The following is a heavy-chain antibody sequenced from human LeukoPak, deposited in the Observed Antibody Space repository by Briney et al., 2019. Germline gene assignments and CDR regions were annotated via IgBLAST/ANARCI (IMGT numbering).Heavy chain of an antibody. CDR2: ISSSSYI. Sequence: GGSLRLSCAASGFTFSSYSMNWVRQAPGKGLEWVSSISSSSYIYYADSVKGRFTISRDNAKNSLYLQMNSLRAEDTAVYYCARDLRWATSYFDYWGQGTLVTVSS. D-gene: IGHD5-24*01. V-gene: IGHV3-21*01. J-gene: IGHJ4*02. CDR3: ARDLRWATSYFDY. CDR1: GFTFSSYS.